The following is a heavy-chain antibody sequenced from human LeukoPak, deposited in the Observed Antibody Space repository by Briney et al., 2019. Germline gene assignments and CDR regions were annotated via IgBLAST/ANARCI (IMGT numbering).Heavy chain of an antibody. J-gene: IGHJ6*03. V-gene: IGHV1-2*02. CDR1: GFNFNTYA. CDR3: ARQYGSGSYYYYYYMDV. Sequence: KAGGSLRLSCVASGFNFNTYAIHWVRQAPGQGLEWMGWINPNSGGTNYAQKFQGRVTMTRDTSISTAYMELSRLRSDDTPVYYCARQYGSGSYYYYYYMDVWGKGTTVTVSS. D-gene: IGHD3-10*01. CDR2: INPNSGGT.